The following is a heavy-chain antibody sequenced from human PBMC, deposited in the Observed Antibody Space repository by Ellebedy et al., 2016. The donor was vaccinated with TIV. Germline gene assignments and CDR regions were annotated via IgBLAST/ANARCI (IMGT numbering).Heavy chain of an antibody. CDR1: RFTFSTYA. CDR3: ARERRDGYSFRFDP. J-gene: IGHJ5*02. Sequence: GESLKISCAASRFTFSTYAMHWVRQTPGKGLEWVAVISFDGSNKYYADSVKGRFTISRDNSKNTLYLQMNSLRSEDTAVYYCARERRDGYSFRFDPWGQGTLVTVSS. V-gene: IGHV3-30*01. D-gene: IGHD5-24*01. CDR2: ISFDGSNK.